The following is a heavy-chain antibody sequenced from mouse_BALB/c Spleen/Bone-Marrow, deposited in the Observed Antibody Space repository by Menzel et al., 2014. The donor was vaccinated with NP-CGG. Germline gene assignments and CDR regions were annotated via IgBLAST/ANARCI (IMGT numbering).Heavy chain of an antibody. CDR2: INPSNGGT. V-gene: IGHV1S81*02. Sequence: VQLQQSGAELVKPGASVKLSCKASGYTFTSYYMYWVKQRPGQGLEWIGEINPSNGGTNFNEKFKSKATLTVDKSSSTAYMQLSSLTSEAPAVYYCTRSYYGNYFDVWGAGTPVTVSS. J-gene: IGHJ1*01. CDR3: TRSYYGNYFDV. CDR1: GYTFTSYY. D-gene: IGHD2-1*01.